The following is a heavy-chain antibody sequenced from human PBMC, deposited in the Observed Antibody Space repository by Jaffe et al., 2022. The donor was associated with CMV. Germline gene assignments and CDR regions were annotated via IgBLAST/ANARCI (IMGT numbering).Heavy chain of an antibody. Sequence: QVQLVESGGGVVQPGRSLRLSCAASGFTFSSYGMHWVRQAPGKGLEWVAVISYDGSNKYYADSVKGRFTISRDNSKNTLYLQMNSLRAEDTAVYYCAKDPTMWGLGELSIDYWGQGTLVTVSS. V-gene: IGHV3-30*18. D-gene: IGHD3-16*02. CDR3: AKDPTMWGLGELSIDY. J-gene: IGHJ4*02. CDR2: ISYDGSNK. CDR1: GFTFSSYG.